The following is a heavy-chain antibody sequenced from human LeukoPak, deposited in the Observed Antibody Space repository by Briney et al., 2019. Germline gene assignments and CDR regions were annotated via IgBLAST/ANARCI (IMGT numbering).Heavy chain of an antibody. D-gene: IGHD3-22*01. Sequence: PSGTLSLTCAVSGGSISSSNWWSWVRQPPGKGLEWIGEIYHSGSTNYNPSLKSRVTISVDKSKNQFSLKLSSVTAADTAVYYCARSYDSSGYYYYFDYWGQGTLVTVSS. CDR3: ARSYDSSGYYYYFDY. CDR2: IYHSGST. J-gene: IGHJ4*02. V-gene: IGHV4-4*02. CDR1: GGSISSSNW.